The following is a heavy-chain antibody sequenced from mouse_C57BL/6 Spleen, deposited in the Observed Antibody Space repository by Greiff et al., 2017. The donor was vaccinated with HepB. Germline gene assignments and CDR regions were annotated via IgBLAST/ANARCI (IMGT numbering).Heavy chain of an antibody. CDR3: ARALNWDEHYFDY. CDR2: IFPGSGST. D-gene: IGHD4-1*01. CDR1: GYTFTSHW. Sequence: QVQLQQSGPELVRPGASVKISCKASGYTFTSHWMQWVRQRPGQGLEWIGEIFPGSGSTYYNEKFKGKATLTVETSTSTAYMQLSSLTSEDSAVYFCARALNWDEHYFDYWGQGTTLTVSS. J-gene: IGHJ2*01. V-gene: IGHV1-56*01.